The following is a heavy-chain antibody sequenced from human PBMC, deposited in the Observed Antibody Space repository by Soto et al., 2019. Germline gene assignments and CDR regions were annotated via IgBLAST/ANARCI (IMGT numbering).Heavy chain of an antibody. D-gene: IGHD5-12*01. CDR2: MNPNSGDT. V-gene: IGHV1-8*01. J-gene: IGHJ4*02. CDR3: ARDDGGYAYIGY. CDR1: GYTFTSYD. Sequence: QVQLVQSGAEVKKPGASVKVSCKASGYTFTSYDINWVRQATGQGLEWMGRMNPNSGDTGFARKFQGRLTRTRNTSISTAYMELSGLRSEDTAIYYCARDDGGYAYIGYWGQGTLVTVSS.